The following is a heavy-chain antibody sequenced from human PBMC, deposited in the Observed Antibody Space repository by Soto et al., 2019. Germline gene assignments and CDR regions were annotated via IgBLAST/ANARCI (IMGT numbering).Heavy chain of an antibody. V-gene: IGHV1-69*13. CDR3: ARDLKTGTPPYYYYGMDV. Sequence: SVKVSCKASGGTFSSYATSWVRQAPGQGLEWMGGIIPIFGTANYAQKFQGRVTITADESTSTAYMELSSLRSEDTAVYYCARDLKTGTPPYYYYGMDVWGQGTTVTVSS. CDR1: GGTFSSYA. D-gene: IGHD1-1*01. J-gene: IGHJ6*02. CDR2: IIPIFGTA.